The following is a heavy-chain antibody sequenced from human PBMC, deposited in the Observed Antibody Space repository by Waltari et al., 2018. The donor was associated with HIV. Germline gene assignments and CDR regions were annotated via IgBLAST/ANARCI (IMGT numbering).Heavy chain of an antibody. D-gene: IGHD4-4*01. CDR1: GFTFSRYS. Sequence: EVQLVESGGRLVKPGGSLRLSCAASGFTFSRYSMTWVRLAPGKGLGWVSSISSNRAYIYYSDSVKGRFTISRDNAKNSLYLQMNSLRAEDTAVYYCAREVWEYSNYGGGYFDYWGQGTLVTVSS. CDR2: ISSNRAYI. J-gene: IGHJ4*02. V-gene: IGHV3-21*01. CDR3: AREVWEYSNYGGGYFDY.